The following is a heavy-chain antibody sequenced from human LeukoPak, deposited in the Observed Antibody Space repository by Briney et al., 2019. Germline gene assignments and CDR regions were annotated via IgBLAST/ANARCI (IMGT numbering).Heavy chain of an antibody. D-gene: IGHD6-6*01. CDR1: GFTFSSHR. V-gene: IGHV3-33*01. CDR2: IWYDGSNK. J-gene: IGHJ4*02. Sequence: WESLTLSCAASGFTFSSHRMHCVRQTLGKGLEWVALIWYDGSNKEYAESVKGRFTISRDNSKNTLYLQMNSLRDEDTAVYYCARGSGTSSVVNDFDYWGQGTLVTVSS. CDR3: ARGSGTSSVVNDFDY.